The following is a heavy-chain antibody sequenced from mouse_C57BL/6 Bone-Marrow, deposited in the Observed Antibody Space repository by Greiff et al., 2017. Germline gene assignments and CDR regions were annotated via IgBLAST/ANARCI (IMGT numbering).Heavy chain of an antibody. CDR3: SRGAGNTTVAFAY. CDR2: IYPGGGYT. V-gene: IGHV1-63*01. J-gene: IGHJ2*01. Sequence: QVQLQQSGAELVRPGPSVKMSCKASGYTFPNYWIGWAKQRPGHGLEWIGDIYPGGGYTNYNEKFKGKATLTADKSSSTAYMQFNSLTFEDSAIYYCSRGAGNTTVAFAYWGQGTTLTVSS. D-gene: IGHD1-1*01. CDR1: GYTFPNYW.